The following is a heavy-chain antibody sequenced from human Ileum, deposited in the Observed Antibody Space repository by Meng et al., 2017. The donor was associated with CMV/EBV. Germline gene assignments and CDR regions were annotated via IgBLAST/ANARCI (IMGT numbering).Heavy chain of an antibody. J-gene: IGHJ4*02. Sequence: QLQVQASGPGLVKPSETLSLTCTASGGSTTSSTYYWGWIRQPPGRGLEWIGSVYYSGTTYYNPSLKSRVNMSIDTSKNRFSLKLSSATAADTAVYYCARNVGFYSSQIAYWGQGALVTVSS. CDR2: VYYSGTT. CDR1: GGSTTSSTYY. V-gene: IGHV4-39*07. D-gene: IGHD3-3*01. CDR3: ARNVGFYSSQIAY.